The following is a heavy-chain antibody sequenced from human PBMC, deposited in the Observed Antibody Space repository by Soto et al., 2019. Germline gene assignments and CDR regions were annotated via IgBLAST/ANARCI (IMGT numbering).Heavy chain of an antibody. V-gene: IGHV1-46*01. CDR2: INPSGGST. D-gene: IGHD2-21*02. J-gene: IGHJ6*02. CDR1: GYTFTSYY. CDR3: ASIYYNQHLKRRVTITVDTSTSQFSLKLSSVTAADTAVYYCARVSSTGSGSYSFRGAYYDYYGMDV. Sequence: AASVKVSCKASGYTFTSYYMHWVRQAPGQGLEWMGIINPSGGSTSYAQKFQGRVTMTRDTSTSTVYMELSSLRSEDTAVYYCASIYYNQHLKRRVTITVDTSTSQFSLKLSSVTAADTAVYYCARVSSTGSGSYSFRGAYYDYYGMDVWGQGTTVTVSS.